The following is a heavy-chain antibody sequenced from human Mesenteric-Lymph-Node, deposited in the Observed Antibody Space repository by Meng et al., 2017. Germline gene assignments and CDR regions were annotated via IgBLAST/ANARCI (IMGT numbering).Heavy chain of an antibody. CDR1: GVSISGSNYY. CDR2: IYSSGNT. Sequence: QVQRPGSGPGLVNPSQTLSLICNVSGVSISGSNYYWTWIRQFPGKGLEWIGYIYSSGNTYYNPSLKTRITISLDTSKNQFSLKLNSVTAADTAVYYCARGWLQPGIWGQGTLVTVSS. V-gene: IGHV4-31*03. D-gene: IGHD5-24*01. CDR3: ARGWLQPGI. J-gene: IGHJ4*02.